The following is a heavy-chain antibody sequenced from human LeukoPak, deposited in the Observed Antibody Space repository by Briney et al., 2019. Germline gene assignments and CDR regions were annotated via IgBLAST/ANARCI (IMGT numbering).Heavy chain of an antibody. V-gene: IGHV3-30*02. D-gene: IGHD3-10*01. J-gene: IGHJ3*02. CDR2: IRYDGSNK. CDR3: AKASLRGSGSYYDWAFDI. Sequence: PGGSLRLSWAASGFTFSSYGMHWVRQAPGKGLEWVAFIRYDGSNKYYADSVKGRFTISRDNSKNTLYLQMNSLRAEDTAVYYCAKASLRGSGSYYDWAFDIWGQGTMVTVSS. CDR1: GFTFSSYG.